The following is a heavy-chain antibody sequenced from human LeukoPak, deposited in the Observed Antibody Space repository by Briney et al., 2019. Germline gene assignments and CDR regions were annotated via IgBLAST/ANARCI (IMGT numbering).Heavy chain of an antibody. CDR2: ISGSDGST. CDR1: GFTFSSYV. CDR3: AKIYGDYVSGAFDI. Sequence: GGSLRLSCAASGFTFSSYVMSWVRQAPGKGLEWVSAISGSDGSTYHADSVKGRFTIPRDNSKNTLYLQMNSLRAEDTAVYYCAKIYGDYVSGAFDIWGQGTMVTVSS. V-gene: IGHV3-23*01. D-gene: IGHD4-17*01. J-gene: IGHJ3*02.